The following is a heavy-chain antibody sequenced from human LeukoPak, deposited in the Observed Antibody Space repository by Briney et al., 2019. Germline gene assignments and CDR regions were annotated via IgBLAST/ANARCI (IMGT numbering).Heavy chain of an antibody. CDR2: INTISGST. V-gene: IGHV1-2*02. D-gene: IGHD6-19*01. J-gene: IGHJ4*02. Sequence: ASVKVSCKASGYTFTGYYMHWVRQAPGQGLEGIGWINTISGSTNYAQKFQGRVTMTRDTSISTAYMELSRLTSDDTAVYYCARGREVAGTVGYWGQGTLVTVSS. CDR3: ARGREVAGTVGY. CDR1: GYTFTGYY.